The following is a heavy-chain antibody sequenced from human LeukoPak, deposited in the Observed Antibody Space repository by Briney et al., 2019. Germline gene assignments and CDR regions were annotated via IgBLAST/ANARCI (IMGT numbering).Heavy chain of an antibody. D-gene: IGHD2-15*01. CDR3: ARGSCSGGSCYSLYYYYMDV. CDR2: INHTGYT. V-gene: IGHV4-34*01. Sequence: SETLSLTCAVFGGSFSGYNWSWIRQPPGKGREWIGEINHTGYTNYNPSLKSRVTISVDTSKNQFSLKLSSVTAADTAVYYCARGSCSGGSCYSLYYYYMDVWGRGTTVTVSS. J-gene: IGHJ6*03. CDR1: GGSFSGYN.